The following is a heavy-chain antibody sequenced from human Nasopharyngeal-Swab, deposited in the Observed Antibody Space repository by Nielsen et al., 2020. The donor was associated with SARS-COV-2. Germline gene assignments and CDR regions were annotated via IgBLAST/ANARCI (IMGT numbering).Heavy chain of an antibody. CDR1: GGTFSSYA. D-gene: IGHD1-7*01. CDR3: ARAADELRASVSPNYGMDV. J-gene: IGHJ6*02. V-gene: IGHV1-69*04. CDR2: IIPILGIA. Sequence: SVKVSCKASGGTFSSYAISWVRQAPGQGLEWMGRIIPILGIANYAQKFQGRVTITADKSTSTAYMELSSLRSEDTAVYYCARAADELRASVSPNYGMDVWGQGTTVTVSS.